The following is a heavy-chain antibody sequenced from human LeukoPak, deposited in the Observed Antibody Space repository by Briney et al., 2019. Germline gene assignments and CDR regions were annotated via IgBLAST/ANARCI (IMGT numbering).Heavy chain of an antibody. CDR1: GFTFSNYW. CDR2: IRYDGSNK. J-gene: IGHJ6*03. D-gene: IGHD1-1*01. CDR3: AKDLEDYYYYMDV. Sequence: GGSPRLSCAASGFTFSNYWMHWVRQAPGKGLEWVAFIRYDGSNKYYADSVKGRFTISRDNSKNTLYLQMNSLRAEDTAVYYCAKDLEDYYYYMDVWGKGTTVTVSS. V-gene: IGHV3-30*02.